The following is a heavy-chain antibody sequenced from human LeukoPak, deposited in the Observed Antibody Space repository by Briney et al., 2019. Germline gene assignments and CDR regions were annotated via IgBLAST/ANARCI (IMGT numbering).Heavy chain of an antibody. CDR3: ARRERYCSCSSCLDYDF. CDR2: IYYSGST. V-gene: IGHV4-39*01. J-gene: IGHJ4*02. D-gene: IGHD2-15*01. CDR1: GGSISSSSYY. Sequence: SETLSLTCTVSGGSISSSSYYWGWVRQPPGKGLEWIGSIYYSGSTYYNPSLKSRVTISVDTSKNQFSLKLSPVTAADPAVYYCARRERYCSCSSCLDYDFWDQGTLVTVSA.